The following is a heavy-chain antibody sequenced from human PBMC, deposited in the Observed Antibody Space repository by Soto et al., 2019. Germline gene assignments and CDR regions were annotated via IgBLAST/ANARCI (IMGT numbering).Heavy chain of an antibody. Sequence: GGSLRLSCAASGFTFSSYWMHWVRQAPGKGLVWVSRINSDGSSISYADSVKGRFTISRDNSKNTLYLQMNSLRAEDTAVYYCARRGPGTYFDYWGQGTLVTVSS. J-gene: IGHJ4*02. CDR3: ARRGPGTYFDY. D-gene: IGHD6-13*01. CDR1: GFTFSSYW. V-gene: IGHV3-74*01. CDR2: INSDGSSI.